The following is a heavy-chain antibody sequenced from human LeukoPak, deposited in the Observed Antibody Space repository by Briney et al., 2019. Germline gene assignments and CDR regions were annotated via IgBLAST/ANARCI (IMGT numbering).Heavy chain of an antibody. CDR3: ARRKYYYGSGSYGWFDP. CDR2: INHSGLT. CDR1: GGSYSDYY. V-gene: IGHV4-34*01. D-gene: IGHD3-10*01. Sequence: SETLSLTCGVYGGSYSDYYWSWIRQPPGKGLEWIGEINHSGLTNYNPSLKSRVTISLDTSKNQFSLKLSSVTAADTAVYYCARRKYYYGSGSYGWFDPWGQGTLVTVSS. J-gene: IGHJ5*02.